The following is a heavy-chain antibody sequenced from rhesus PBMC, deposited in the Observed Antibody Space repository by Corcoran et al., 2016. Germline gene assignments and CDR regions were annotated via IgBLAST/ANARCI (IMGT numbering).Heavy chain of an antibody. CDR2: IYGSGGST. CDR3: ARHYSSGCDY. Sequence: QVQLQESGPGVVKPSETLSLTCAVSGGSISSSNWWSWIRQSPGKGLEWIGGIYGSGGSTEYNPSLKGRVTISIATSKNHFSLKLRSVTAADTAVYYCARHYSSGCDYRGQGVLVTVSS. D-gene: IGHD6-31*01. J-gene: IGHJ4*01. V-gene: IGHV4-93*02. CDR1: GGSISSSNW.